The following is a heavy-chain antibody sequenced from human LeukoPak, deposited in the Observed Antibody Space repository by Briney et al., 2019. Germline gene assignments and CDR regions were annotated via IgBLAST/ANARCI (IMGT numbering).Heavy chain of an antibody. CDR3: ARDLGGLYYDSSGTDY. Sequence: PSETLSLTCTVSGGSISSYYWSWIRQAAGKGLEWIGRIYGRGSTNYNPSLWGRVTMSVDTSKKQVSLNLSSVTAADTAVYYCARDLGGLYYDSSGTDYWGQGTLVTVSS. CDR1: GGSISSYY. J-gene: IGHJ4*02. D-gene: IGHD3-22*01. V-gene: IGHV4-4*07. CDR2: IYGRGST.